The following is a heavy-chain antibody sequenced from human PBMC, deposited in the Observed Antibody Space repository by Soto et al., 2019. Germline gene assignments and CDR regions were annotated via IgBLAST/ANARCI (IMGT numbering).Heavy chain of an antibody. D-gene: IGHD4-17*01. CDR2: IIPILGIA. CDR1: GGTFSSST. CDR3: ARDVYGDHP. V-gene: IGHV1-69*08. Sequence: QVQLVQSGAEVKKPGSSVKVSCKASGGTFSSSTIIWVRQAPGQGLEWMGRIIPILGIANYAQKFQGRVTITADKYTSTAYMELSSLRSEDTAVYYCARDVYGDHPWGQGTLVTVSS. J-gene: IGHJ5*02.